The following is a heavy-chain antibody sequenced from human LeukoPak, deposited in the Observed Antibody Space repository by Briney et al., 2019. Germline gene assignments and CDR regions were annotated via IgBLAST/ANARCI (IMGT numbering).Heavy chain of an antibody. D-gene: IGHD3-10*01. CDR1: AHIFSSNG. J-gene: IGHJ4*02. Sequence: ASVKVSCKASAHIFSSNGISWVRQAPGQGLEWMGWISAYNGNTNYAQKLQGRVTITTDTSTSTAYMELRSLRSDDTAVYYCARGRYYYGSGRYPFDYWGQGTLVTVSS. CDR2: ISAYNGNT. V-gene: IGHV1-18*01. CDR3: ARGRYYYGSGRYPFDY.